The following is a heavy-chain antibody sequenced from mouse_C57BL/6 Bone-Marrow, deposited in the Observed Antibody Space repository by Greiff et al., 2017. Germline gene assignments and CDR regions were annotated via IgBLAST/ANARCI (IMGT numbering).Heavy chain of an antibody. V-gene: IGHV1-31*01. J-gene: IGHJ4*01. CDR1: GYSFTGYY. Sequence: EVQLQQSGPELVKPGASVKISCKASGYSFTGYYMHWVKQSHGNILDWIGYIYPYNGVSSYNQKFKGKATLTVDKSSSTAYMELRSLTSEDSAVYYCAREMRLRRKGRAMDYWGQGTSVTVSS. CDR3: AREMRLRRKGRAMDY. D-gene: IGHD2-4*01. CDR2: IYPYNGVS.